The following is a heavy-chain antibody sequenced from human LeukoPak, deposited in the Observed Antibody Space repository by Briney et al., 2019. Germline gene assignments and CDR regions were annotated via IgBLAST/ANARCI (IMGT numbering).Heavy chain of an antibody. V-gene: IGHV3-43*02. Sequence: PGGSLRLSCAASGFTFDDYAMHWVRQAPGKGLEWVALISWDGGNTYYADSVKGRFTISRDNSKNSLYLQMNSLRTEDTALYYCAKDYYDSSGYDYLPGGWGQGTLVTVSS. CDR3: AKDYYDSSGYDYLPGG. D-gene: IGHD3-22*01. CDR2: ISWDGGNT. CDR1: GFTFDDYA. J-gene: IGHJ4*02.